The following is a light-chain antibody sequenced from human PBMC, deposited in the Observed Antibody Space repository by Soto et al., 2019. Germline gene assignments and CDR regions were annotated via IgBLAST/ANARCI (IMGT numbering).Light chain of an antibody. J-gene: IGKJ2*01. CDR3: QQYNNWPRT. CDR1: ESVGSK. V-gene: IGKV3-15*01. CDR2: GAS. Sequence: ETVMTQSPATLSVSPGERATLSCRASESVGSKVAWYQQKPGQGPRLLIYGASTRATGIPVRFSGSGSGTELTLTITTLQSEDFAVYYCQQYNNWPRTFGQGTKLEIK.